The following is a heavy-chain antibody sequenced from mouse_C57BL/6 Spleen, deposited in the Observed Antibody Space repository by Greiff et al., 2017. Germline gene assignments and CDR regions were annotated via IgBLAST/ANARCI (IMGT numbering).Heavy chain of an antibody. Sequence: EVQGVESGGGLVKPGGSLKLSCAAPGFTFSDYGLHWVRQAPEKGLEWVAYIIIGSITIYYAETVTGRFTISRDNAQNTLFRHMTSLKSEVTAWYYCARKDYAMDYWGQGTSVTVSS. V-gene: IGHV5-17*01. CDR1: GFTFSDYG. CDR2: IIIGSITI. CDR3: ARKDYAMDY. J-gene: IGHJ4*01.